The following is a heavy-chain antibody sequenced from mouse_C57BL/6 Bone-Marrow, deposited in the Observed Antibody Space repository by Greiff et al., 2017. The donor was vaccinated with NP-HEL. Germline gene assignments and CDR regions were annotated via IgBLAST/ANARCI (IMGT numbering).Heavy chain of an antibody. V-gene: IGHV14-4*01. CDR3: TTYHSFDY. J-gene: IGHJ2*01. CDR2: IDPENGDT. Sequence: VQLQQSGAELVRPGASVKLSCTASGFNIKDDYMHWVKQRPEQGLEWIGWIDPENGDTEYASKFQGKATITADTSSNTAYLQLSSLTSEDTAVYYCTTYHSFDYWGQGTTLTVSS. CDR1: GFNIKDDY.